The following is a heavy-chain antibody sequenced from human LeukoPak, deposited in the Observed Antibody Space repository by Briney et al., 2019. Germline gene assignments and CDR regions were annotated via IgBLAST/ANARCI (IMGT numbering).Heavy chain of an antibody. D-gene: IGHD4-17*01. J-gene: IGHJ4*02. Sequence: GESPKISCKGSGYSFTRYWIGWVRQRPGKGLEWIGIIYPGDSDTRYSPSFQGQVTISVDKSISTAYLQWSSLEASDTAMYFCAKGSGDLAFDYWGQGTLVTVSS. V-gene: IGHV5-51*01. CDR1: GYSFTRYW. CDR2: IYPGDSDT. CDR3: AKGSGDLAFDY.